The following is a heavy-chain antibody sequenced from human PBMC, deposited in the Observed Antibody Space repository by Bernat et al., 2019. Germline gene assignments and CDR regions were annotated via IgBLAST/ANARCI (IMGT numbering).Heavy chain of an antibody. CDR1: GGTFSSYT. CDR3: AREAVVVGATGGFDY. J-gene: IGHJ4*02. Sequence: QVQLVQSGAEVKKPGSSVKVSCKASGGTFSSYTISWVRQAPGQGLEWMGRIIPILGIANYAQKFQGRVTITADKSTSTAYMELSSLRSEDTAVYYCAREAVVVGATGGFDYWGQGTLVTVSS. D-gene: IGHD1-26*01. CDR2: IIPILGIA. V-gene: IGHV1-69*02.